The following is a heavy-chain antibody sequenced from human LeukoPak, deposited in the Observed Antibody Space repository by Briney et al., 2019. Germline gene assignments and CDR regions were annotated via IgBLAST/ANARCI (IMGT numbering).Heavy chain of an antibody. J-gene: IGHJ5*02. Sequence: SETLFLTCTVSGGSISSSSYYWGWIRQPPGKGLEWIGSIYYSGSTYYNPSLRSRVSISVHTSKNQFSLKLTSVTAADTAVYYCARPVPSRLGWFDPWGQGTLVTVSS. CDR1: GGSISSSSYY. V-gene: IGHV4-39*01. CDR3: ARPVPSRLGWFDP. CDR2: IYYSGST. D-gene: IGHD1-1*01.